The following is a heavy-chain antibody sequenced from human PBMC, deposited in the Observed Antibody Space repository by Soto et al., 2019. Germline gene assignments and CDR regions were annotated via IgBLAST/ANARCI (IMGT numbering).Heavy chain of an antibody. CDR3: ASLGYRSSTSCYRAHYYYYGMDV. J-gene: IGHJ6*02. V-gene: IGHV1-69*13. CDR1: GGTFSIYA. Sequence: SVKVSCKASGGTFSIYAISCVLQSPVQWLDWMGGIIPIFGTANYAQKFQGRVTITADESTSTAYMELSSLRSEDTAVYYCASLGYRSSTSCYRAHYYYYGMDVWGQGTTVTVS. D-gene: IGHD2-2*02. CDR2: IIPIFGTA.